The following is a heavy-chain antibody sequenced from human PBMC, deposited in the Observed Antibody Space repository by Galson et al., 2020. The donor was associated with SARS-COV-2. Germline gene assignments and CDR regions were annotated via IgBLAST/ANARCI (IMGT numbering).Heavy chain of an antibody. V-gene: IGHV3-53*05. CDR3: VRDDGTAPYDY. D-gene: IGHD5-18*01. CDR2: IYYDGNT. Sequence: IETGGSLRLSCAASGFAVSSKYMSWVRQAPGKGLEWVSVIYYDGNTNYADSVRGRFTISRDTSKNTVSLQMNSLIAEGTAVYYCVRDDGTAPYDYWGPGTLVTVSS. CDR1: GFAVSSKY. J-gene: IGHJ4*02.